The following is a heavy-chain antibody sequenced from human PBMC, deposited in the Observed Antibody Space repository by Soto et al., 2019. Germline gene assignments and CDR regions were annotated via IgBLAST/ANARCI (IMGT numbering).Heavy chain of an antibody. CDR2: IKQDGSEK. D-gene: IGHD3-10*01. Sequence: GGSLRLSCAASVFTLSSYCVSWVRQAPGKGLEWVANIKQDGSEKYYVDSVKGRFTISRDNAKNSLYLQMNSLRAEDTAVYYCARDGLSHYYGSGSYSSDYGMDVWGQGTTVTVS. CDR3: ARDGLSHYYGSGSYSSDYGMDV. CDR1: VFTLSSYC. J-gene: IGHJ6*02. V-gene: IGHV3-7*03.